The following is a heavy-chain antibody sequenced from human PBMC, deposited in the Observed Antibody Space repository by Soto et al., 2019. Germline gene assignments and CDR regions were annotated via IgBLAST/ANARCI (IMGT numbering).Heavy chain of an antibody. J-gene: IGHJ4*02. CDR1: GGSMSSSNW. V-gene: IGHV4-4*02. CDR3: ARSEATGLDY. D-gene: IGHD1-26*01. Sequence: QVQLQESGPGLVKPSGTLSLTCTVSGGSMSSSNWWNWVRQSPGKGLEWIGEAHHSGRTNYNPSLKSRVALSVDQSKYHFSLLLSSVTAAYTAVYYCARSEATGLDYWGQGTLVPVSS. CDR2: AHHSGRT.